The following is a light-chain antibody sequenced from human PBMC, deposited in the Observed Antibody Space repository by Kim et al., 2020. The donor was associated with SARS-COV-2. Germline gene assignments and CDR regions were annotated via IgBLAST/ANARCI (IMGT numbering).Light chain of an antibody. CDR3: NARDSSNDHWV. J-gene: IGLJ3*02. CDR1: RLRRAY. Sequence: ALGQAVRITGQEDRLRRAYANWFQRKPGEAPLLVIYSKTKRPSGIPDRISGSSSGDTISLIITGAQAEDEADYYCNARDSSNDHWVFGGGTQLTVL. V-gene: IGLV3-19*01. CDR2: SKT.